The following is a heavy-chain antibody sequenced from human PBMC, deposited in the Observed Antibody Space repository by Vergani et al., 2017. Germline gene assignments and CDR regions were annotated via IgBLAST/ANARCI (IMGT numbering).Heavy chain of an antibody. D-gene: IGHD2-21*01. CDR2: IRSSSSYI. CDR1: GFTFSSYS. V-gene: IGHV3-21*01. Sequence: EVQLVETGGGLVKPGGSLRLSCAASGFTFSSYSMNWVRQAPGKGLEWVSSIRSSSSYIYHADSVKGRFTISRDNAKNALYLQMNSLRAEDTAVYYCARVLNLDDWDQHIYYYMDLWGKGTTVTVSS. J-gene: IGHJ6*03. CDR3: ARVLNLDDWDQHIYYYMDL.